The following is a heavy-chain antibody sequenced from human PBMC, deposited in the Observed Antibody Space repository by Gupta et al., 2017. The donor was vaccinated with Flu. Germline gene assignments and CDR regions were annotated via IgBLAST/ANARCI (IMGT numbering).Heavy chain of an antibody. CDR1: SFSSYY. V-gene: IGHV4-34*01. Sequence: SFSSYYSNWIRQPPGKGLEWIGEINLSGNTNDNPSLKNRVTISVDTSKSQLSLKLTSVTAADTAVYYCAAFAVGPVTTQDFWGQGTLVTVSS. D-gene: IGHD3-3*01. CDR3: AAFAVGPVTTQDF. J-gene: IGHJ4*02. CDR2: INLSGNT.